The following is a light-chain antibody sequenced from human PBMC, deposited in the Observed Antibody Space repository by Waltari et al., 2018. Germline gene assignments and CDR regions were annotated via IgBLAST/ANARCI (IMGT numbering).Light chain of an antibody. CDR2: MAS. V-gene: IGKV1-5*03. Sequence: DIQMTQSPSTLSASVGDRVTITCRASQSIGNYLARYQQKPGKAPKLLIFMASTLQREVPSRFSGSGSGTEFALTISGLQADDFATYFCQHFNRYPFIFGRGTKLEIK. CDR3: QHFNRYPFI. J-gene: IGKJ2*01. CDR1: QSIGNY.